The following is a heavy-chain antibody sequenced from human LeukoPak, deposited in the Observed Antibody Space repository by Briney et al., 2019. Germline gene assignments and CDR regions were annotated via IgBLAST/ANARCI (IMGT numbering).Heavy chain of an antibody. CDR1: GGSFSGYY. Sequence: SETLSLTCAVYGGSFSGYYWSWIRQPPGKGLEWIGEIKHSGSTNYNPSLKSRVTISVDTSKNQFSLKLSSVTAADTAVYYCARGRKAEFDYWGQGTLVTVSS. D-gene: IGHD1-14*01. V-gene: IGHV4-34*01. J-gene: IGHJ4*02. CDR3: ARGRKAEFDY. CDR2: IKHSGST.